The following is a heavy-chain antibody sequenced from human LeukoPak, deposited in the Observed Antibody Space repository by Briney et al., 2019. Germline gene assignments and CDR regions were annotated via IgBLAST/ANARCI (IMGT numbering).Heavy chain of an antibody. CDR1: GYTFTAYH. D-gene: IGHD3-22*01. CDR3: ARRYYDSSGYYYDAFDI. Sequence: GASVKVSCKASGYTFTAYHIHWVRQAPGQGLEWMGIINPSGGSTSYAQKFQGRVTMTRDTSTSTVYMELSSLRSEDTAVYYCARRYYDSSGYYYDAFDIWGQGTMVTVSS. J-gene: IGHJ3*02. V-gene: IGHV1-46*01. CDR2: INPSGGST.